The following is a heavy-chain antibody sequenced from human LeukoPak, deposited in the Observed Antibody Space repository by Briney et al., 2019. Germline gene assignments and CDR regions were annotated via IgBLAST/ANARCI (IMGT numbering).Heavy chain of an antibody. Sequence: GGSLRLSCAASGFTFSSYSMNWVRQAPGKGLEWVSSISSSSSYIYYADSVKGRFTISRDNAKNSLYLQMNSLRAEDTAVYYCARVPVYCSGGSCYPIDYWGQGTLVTVSS. J-gene: IGHJ4*02. CDR1: GFTFSSYS. V-gene: IGHV3-21*01. D-gene: IGHD2-15*01. CDR3: ARVPVYCSGGSCYPIDY. CDR2: ISSSSSYI.